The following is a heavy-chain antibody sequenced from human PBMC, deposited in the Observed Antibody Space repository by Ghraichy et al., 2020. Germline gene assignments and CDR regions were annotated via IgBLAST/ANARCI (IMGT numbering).Heavy chain of an antibody. CDR2: ISSSSSYI. D-gene: IGHD3-10*01. J-gene: IGHJ4*02. CDR3: ARVRLPMGVAPFDY. Sequence: GESLNISCAASGFTFSSYSMNWVRQAPGKGLEWVSSISSSSSYIYYADSVKGRFTISRDNAKNSLYLQMNSLRAEDTAVYYCARVRLPMGVAPFDYWGQGTLVTVSS. CDR1: GFTFSSYS. V-gene: IGHV3-21*01.